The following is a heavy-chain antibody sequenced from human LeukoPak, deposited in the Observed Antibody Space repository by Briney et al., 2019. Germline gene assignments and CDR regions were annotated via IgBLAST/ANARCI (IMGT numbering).Heavy chain of an antibody. D-gene: IGHD6-19*01. CDR1: GFTFSDYY. CDR2: IKQDGSEK. V-gene: IGHV3-7*01. CDR3: ARGNHLWQWRLSEIDY. J-gene: IGHJ4*02. Sequence: LPGGSLRLSCAASGFTFSDYYMSWVRQAPGKGLEWVANIKQDGSEKYYVDSVKGRFTISRDNAKNSLYLQMNSLRAEDTAVYYCARGNHLWQWRLSEIDYWGQGTLVTVSS.